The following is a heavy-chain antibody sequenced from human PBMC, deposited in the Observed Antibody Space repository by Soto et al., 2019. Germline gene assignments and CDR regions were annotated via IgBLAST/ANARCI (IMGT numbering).Heavy chain of an antibody. Sequence: QVQLQESGPGLVKPSQTLSLTCTVSGGSISSGGYYWSWIRQHPGKGLEWIGYIYYSGSTYYNPSLKSRVTISVHTSKNQFCLRLSSVAASDTAVYYCASITMVRGVGYFDYWGQGTLVTVSS. CDR1: GGSISSGGYY. V-gene: IGHV4-31*03. D-gene: IGHD3-10*01. CDR2: IYYSGST. J-gene: IGHJ4*02. CDR3: ASITMVRGVGYFDY.